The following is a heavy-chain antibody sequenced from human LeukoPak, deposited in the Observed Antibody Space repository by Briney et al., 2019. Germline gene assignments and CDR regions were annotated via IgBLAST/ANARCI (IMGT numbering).Heavy chain of an antibody. CDR3: AKSVARSSGWYSAFDI. CDR2: IRWNSGSI. Sequence: PGGSLRLSCAASGFTFDDYAMHWVRQAPGKGLEWVSGIRWNSGSIGYADSVKGRFTISRDNAKNSLYLQMNSLRAEDMALYYCAKSVARSSGWYSAFDIWGQGTMVTVSS. V-gene: IGHV3-9*03. J-gene: IGHJ3*02. D-gene: IGHD6-19*01. CDR1: GFTFDDYA.